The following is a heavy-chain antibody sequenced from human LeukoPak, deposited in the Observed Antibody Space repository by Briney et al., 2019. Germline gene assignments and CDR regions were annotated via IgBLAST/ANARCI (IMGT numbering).Heavy chain of an antibody. V-gene: IGHV4-59*01. D-gene: IGHD5-24*01. CDR2: IYYSGST. Sequence: GSLRLSCAASGFNFSSYGMSWVRQAPGKGLEWIGYIYYSGSTNYNPSLKSRVTISVDTSKNQFSLKLSSVTAADTAVYYCASSDGYNSLRLLVWGQGTLVTVSS. CDR1: GFNFSSYG. J-gene: IGHJ4*02. CDR3: ASSDGYNSLRLLV.